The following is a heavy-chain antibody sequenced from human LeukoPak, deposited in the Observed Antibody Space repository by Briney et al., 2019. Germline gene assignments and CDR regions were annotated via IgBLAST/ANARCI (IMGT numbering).Heavy chain of an antibody. CDR2: IYTSGST. D-gene: IGHD3-22*01. CDR1: GGSISSYY. CDR3: ARRNNYYDSSGYYPFYYMDV. Sequence: SETLSLTCTVSGGSISSYYWSWIRQPPGKGLEWIGYIYTSGSTNYNPSLKSRVTISVDTSKNQFSLKLSSVTAADTAVYYCARRNNYYDSSGYYPFYYMDVWGKGTTVTVSS. V-gene: IGHV4-4*09. J-gene: IGHJ6*03.